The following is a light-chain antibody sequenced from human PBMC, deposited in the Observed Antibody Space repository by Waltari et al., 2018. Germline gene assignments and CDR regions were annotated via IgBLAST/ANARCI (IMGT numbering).Light chain of an antibody. CDR3: VAWDDSLSATV. Sequence: QSVLTQPPSASGTPGQRVTISCSGSSSTIGSNYVYWYQHLPGTAPKLLIYRNDHLPSGVPDRFSGSKSGTSASLAISELRSEDEADYYCVAWDDSLSATVFGGGTKLTVL. CDR1: SSTIGSNY. CDR2: RND. J-gene: IGLJ3*02. V-gene: IGLV1-47*01.